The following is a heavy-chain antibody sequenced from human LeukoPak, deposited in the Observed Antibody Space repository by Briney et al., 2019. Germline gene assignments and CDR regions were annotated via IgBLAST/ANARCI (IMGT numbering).Heavy chain of an antibody. J-gene: IGHJ4*02. Sequence: PSETLSLTCTVSGGSISSYYWGWIRHPPGQRLEWIGSIYYTGNTYYNASIKSRVTISIDTSKNQISLRLTSVTATDTAMYYCARQTGSGLFTLPGGQGTLVTVSS. V-gene: IGHV4-39*01. CDR3: ARQTGSGLFTLP. CDR1: GGSISSYY. CDR2: IYYTGNT. D-gene: IGHD3/OR15-3a*01.